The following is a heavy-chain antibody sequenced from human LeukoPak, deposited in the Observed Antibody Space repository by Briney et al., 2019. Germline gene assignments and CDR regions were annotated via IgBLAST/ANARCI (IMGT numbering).Heavy chain of an antibody. CDR3: ARGEGVGDDYVWGSYRYAVGAFDI. Sequence: SETLSLTCTVSGGSISSYYWSWIRQPPGKGLEWIGYIYYSGSTNCNPSLKSRVTISVDTSKNQFSLKLSSVTAADTAVYYCARGEGVGDDYVWGSYRYAVGAFDIWGQGTMVTVSS. D-gene: IGHD3-16*02. V-gene: IGHV4-59*01. CDR1: GGSISSYY. CDR2: IYYSGST. J-gene: IGHJ3*02.